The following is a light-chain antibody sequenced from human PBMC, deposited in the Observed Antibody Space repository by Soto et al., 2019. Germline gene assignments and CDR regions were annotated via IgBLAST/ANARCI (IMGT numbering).Light chain of an antibody. CDR2: DVT. V-gene: IGLV2-14*01. CDR1: RSDVGGYNY. J-gene: IGLJ1*01. CDR3: SSYTSSSTYV. Sequence: QSALTKPASGSGSPGQAITISCTGNRSDVGGYNYVYWHQQHPGKAPKLMIYDVTNRPSGVSDRFSGSKSGNTASLTISGLQAEDEADYYCSSYTSSSTYVFGAGTKVPVL.